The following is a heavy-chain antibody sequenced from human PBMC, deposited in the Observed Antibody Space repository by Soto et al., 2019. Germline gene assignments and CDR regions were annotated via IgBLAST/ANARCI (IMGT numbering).Heavy chain of an antibody. CDR2: IFYSGST. J-gene: IGHJ4*02. Sequence: LSLTCTVSGGSISSLYWNWIRQPPGKGLEWIGSIFYSGSTTYNPSLKSRVTISVDTSKTQFSLKLSSVTAADTAAYYCARDRGPDYYDSSGSFDYWGQGTLVTVSS. V-gene: IGHV4-59*12. D-gene: IGHD3-22*01. CDR3: ARDRGPDYYDSSGSFDY. CDR1: GGSISSLY.